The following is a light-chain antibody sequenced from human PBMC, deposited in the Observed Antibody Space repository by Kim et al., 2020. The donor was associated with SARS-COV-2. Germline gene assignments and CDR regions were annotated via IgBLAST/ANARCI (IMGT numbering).Light chain of an antibody. CDR3: GTWDSSLSAV. Sequence: PGQKVPNSCSGSSSNIGNNYVSWYQQLPGTAPKRLIYDNNKRPSGIPDRFSGSKSGTSATLGITGLQTGDEADYYCGTWDSSLSAVFGGGTQLTVL. CDR1: SSNIGNNY. J-gene: IGLJ3*02. CDR2: DNN. V-gene: IGLV1-51*01.